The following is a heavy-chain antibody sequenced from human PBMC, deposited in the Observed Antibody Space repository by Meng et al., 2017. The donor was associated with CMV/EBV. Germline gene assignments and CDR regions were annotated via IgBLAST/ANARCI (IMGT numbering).Heavy chain of an antibody. CDR1: GYTFTSYG. D-gene: IGHD3-9*01. CDR2: IRSYNGNT. CDR3: ARDRYDILTGYYTGGDYYYGMDV. Sequence: ASVKVSCKASGYTFTSYGISWVRQAPGQGLEWMGWIRSYNGNTNYAQKLQGRVTMTTDTSTSTAYMEPRSLRSDDRAVYYCARDRYDILTGYYTGGDYYYGMDVWGQGTTVTVSS. V-gene: IGHV1-18*01. J-gene: IGHJ6*02.